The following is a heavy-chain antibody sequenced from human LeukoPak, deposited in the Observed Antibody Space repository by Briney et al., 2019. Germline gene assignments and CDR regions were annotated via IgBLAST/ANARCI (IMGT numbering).Heavy chain of an antibody. V-gene: IGHV4-34*01. CDR1: GGSFSGYY. CDR3: ASGEYQLLNYFDY. CDR2: INHSGST. J-gene: IGHJ4*02. Sequence: SETLSLTCAVYGGSFSGYYWSWIRQPPGMGLEWIGEINHSGSTNYNPSLKSRVTISVDTSKNQFSLKLSSVTAADTAVYYCASGEYQLLNYFDYWGQGTLVTVSS. D-gene: IGHD2-2*01.